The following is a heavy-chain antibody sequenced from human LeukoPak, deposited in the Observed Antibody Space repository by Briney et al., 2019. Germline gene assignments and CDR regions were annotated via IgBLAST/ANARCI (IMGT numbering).Heavy chain of an antibody. CDR2: ISWDGGST. Sequence: GGSLRLSCATSGFTFHYYAMHWVRQAPGKGLEWVSLISWDGGSTYYGDSVKGRFTISRDSSKNSLYLQMNSLRAEDTALYYCVIGTLVGAASGFFDYWGQGTLVTVSS. J-gene: IGHJ4*02. D-gene: IGHD6-13*01. V-gene: IGHV3-43D*03. CDR3: VIGTLVGAASGFFDY. CDR1: GFTFHYYA.